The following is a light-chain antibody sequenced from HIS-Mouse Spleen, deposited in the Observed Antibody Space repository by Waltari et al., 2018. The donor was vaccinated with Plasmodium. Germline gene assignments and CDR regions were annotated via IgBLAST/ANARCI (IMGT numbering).Light chain of an antibody. Sequence: SYELTQPPSVSVSPGQTARITCSGDALPKKSAYWYQQKSGQAPVLVIYEDSKRPSGIPERFSGSSSGTMATLTISGAQVEDEADYYCSSYAGSNNLVFGGGTKLTVL. CDR2: EDS. CDR1: ALPKKS. J-gene: IGLJ2*01. CDR3: SSYAGSNNLV. V-gene: IGLV3-10*01.